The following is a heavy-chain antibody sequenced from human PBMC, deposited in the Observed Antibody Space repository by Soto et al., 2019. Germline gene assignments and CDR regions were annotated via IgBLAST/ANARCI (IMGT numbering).Heavy chain of an antibody. Sequence: LRLSCAASGFTFSNYNMNWVRQTPGKGLEWVSYITYSSTTISYADSVNGRFTISRDNAKNSLYLQMNSLRDEDTAVYYCARAGLAPFDYWGQGTLV. CDR2: ITYSSTTI. J-gene: IGHJ4*02. V-gene: IGHV3-48*02. CDR3: ARAGLAPFDY. CDR1: GFTFSNYN. D-gene: IGHD6-19*01.